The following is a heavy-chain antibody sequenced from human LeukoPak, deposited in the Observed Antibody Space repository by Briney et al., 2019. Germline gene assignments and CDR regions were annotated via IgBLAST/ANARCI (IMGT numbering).Heavy chain of an antibody. CDR1: GFTFSSYG. J-gene: IGHJ4*02. CDR3: AILAETMVRGVIISLLDY. CDR2: ISGSGGST. V-gene: IGHV3-23*01. Sequence: GGSLRLSCAASGFTFSSYGMSWVRQAPGKGLEWVSAISGSGGSTYYADSVKGRFTISRDNSKNTLYLQMNSLRAEDTAVYYCAILAETMVRGVIISLLDYWGQGTLVTVSS. D-gene: IGHD3-10*01.